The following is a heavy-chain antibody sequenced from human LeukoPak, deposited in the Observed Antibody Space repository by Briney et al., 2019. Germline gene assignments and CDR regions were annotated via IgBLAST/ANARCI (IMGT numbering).Heavy chain of an antibody. D-gene: IGHD6-19*01. CDR1: GFTFSTYS. V-gene: IGHV3-48*01. CDR2: ISSRSTVI. J-gene: IGHJ4*02. CDR3: AREAVAGRGFDY. Sequence: PGGSLRLSCAASGFTFSTYSMTWVRQAPGKGLEWVSYISSRSTVIYYADSLRGRFTISRDNAKNSLYLQVNSLRVEDTALYFCAREAVAGRGFDYWGQGAPVTVSS.